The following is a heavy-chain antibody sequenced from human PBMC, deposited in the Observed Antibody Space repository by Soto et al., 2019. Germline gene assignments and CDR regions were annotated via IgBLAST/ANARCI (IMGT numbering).Heavy chain of an antibody. CDR1: GGSFSGYY. J-gene: IGHJ5*02. CDR3: ARVRRWLPEEMVDL. Sequence: QVQLHQWGAGQLRASETLSLTCGVSGGSFSGYYWCWIRQPPGKGLEWIVEVNDSGNSNYNPSLKRRDVISVDTPKNEFSLKMNTVTAADTGVYYCARVRRWLPEEMVDLWGQGALVTVSS. V-gene: IGHV4-34*01. CDR2: VNDSGNS. D-gene: IGHD5-12*01.